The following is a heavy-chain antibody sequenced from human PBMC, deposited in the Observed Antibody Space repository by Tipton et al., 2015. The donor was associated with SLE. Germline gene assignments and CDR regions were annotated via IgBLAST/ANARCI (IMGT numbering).Heavy chain of an antibody. CDR2: VSTSGNT. V-gene: IGHV4-61*02. CDR1: GDSIRSGVFY. D-gene: IGHD1-1*01. J-gene: IGHJ3*02. Sequence: TLSLTCTVSGDSIRSGVFYLSWIRQPPGKPLEWNGRVSTSGNTNYSPALKSRVTISIDTSKKQFSLRLTSVTAADTAMYYCAREGPHFFDSGHHYNFEAFDIWGQGTMVVVSS. CDR3: AREGPHFFDSGHHYNFEAFDI.